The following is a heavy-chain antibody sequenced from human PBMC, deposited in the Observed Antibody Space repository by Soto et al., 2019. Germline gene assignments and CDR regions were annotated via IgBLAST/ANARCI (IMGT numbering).Heavy chain of an antibody. CDR3: AKDGYGNNDGDALHI. D-gene: IGHD4-4*01. V-gene: IGHV1-18*04. CDR1: GYTFTGFG. J-gene: IGHJ3*02. Sequence: GASVKVSCKASGYTFTGFGITWVRQAPGQGLEWMGWISTYNGKANYAQKLQGRVTVTRDTSTNTAYMELRSLRSDDTAVYYCAKDGYGNNDGDALHIWGQGTMVTVSS. CDR2: ISTYNGKA.